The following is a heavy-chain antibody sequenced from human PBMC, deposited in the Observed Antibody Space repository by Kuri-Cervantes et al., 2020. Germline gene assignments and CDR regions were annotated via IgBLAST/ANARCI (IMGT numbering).Heavy chain of an antibody. CDR2: ISSSSSYI. J-gene: IGHJ4*02. V-gene: IGHV3-11*06. CDR1: GFTFSDYY. CDR3: ARTRIAVAGTFDY. D-gene: IGHD6-19*01. Sequence: GGSLRLSCAASGFTFSDYYMSWIRQAPGKGLEWVSSISSSSSYIYYADSVKGRFTISRDNAKNSLYLQMNSLRAEDTAVYYCARTRIAVAGTFDYWGQGTLVTVSS.